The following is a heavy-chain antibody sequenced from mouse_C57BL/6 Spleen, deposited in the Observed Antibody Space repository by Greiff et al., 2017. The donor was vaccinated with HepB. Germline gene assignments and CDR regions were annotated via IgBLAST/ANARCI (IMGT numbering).Heavy chain of an antibody. CDR2: IRLKSDNYAT. V-gene: IGHV6-3*01. J-gene: IGHJ1*03. CDR3: TGLEGWYFDV. Sequence: EVKVEESGGGLVQPGGSMKLSCVASGFTFSNYWMNWVRQSPEKGLEWVAQIRLKSDNYATHYAESVKGRFTISRDDSKNSVYLQMNNLRAEDTGIYYCTGLEGWYFDVWGTGTTVTVSS. CDR1: GFTFSNYW.